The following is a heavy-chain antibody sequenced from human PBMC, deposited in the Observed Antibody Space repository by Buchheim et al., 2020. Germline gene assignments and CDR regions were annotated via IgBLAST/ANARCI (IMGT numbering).Heavy chain of an antibody. Sequence: EVQLLESGGGLVQPGGSLRLSCAAPGFTFGSYDMSWVRQAPGKGPEWVANIKEDGSEKYYVDSVKARFSISRDNAKNSVYLQMNSLRAEDTAMYYCARGRGYFYSNEDNWPDPWGQGTL. D-gene: IGHD1-1*01. CDR3: ARGRGYFYSNEDNWPDP. CDR1: GFTFGSYD. V-gene: IGHV3-7*01. J-gene: IGHJ5*02. CDR2: IKEDGSEK.